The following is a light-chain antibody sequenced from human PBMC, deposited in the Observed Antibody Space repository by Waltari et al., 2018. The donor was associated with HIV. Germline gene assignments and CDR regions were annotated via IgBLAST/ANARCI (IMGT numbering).Light chain of an antibody. CDR2: GAS. V-gene: IGKV3-15*01. CDR1: QSVSSN. Sequence: ELVMTQSPATLSVSPGERATLSCRASQSVSSNLAWYQQKPGQAPRLPIYGASTRATGIPARFSGSGSGTEFTLTISSLQSEEFAVYYCQQYNNWPHSFGQGTKLEIK. CDR3: QQYNNWPHS. J-gene: IGKJ2*03.